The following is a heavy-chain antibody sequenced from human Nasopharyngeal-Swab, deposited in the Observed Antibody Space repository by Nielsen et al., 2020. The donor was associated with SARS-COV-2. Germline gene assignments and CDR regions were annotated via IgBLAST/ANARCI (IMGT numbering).Heavy chain of an antibody. D-gene: IGHD6-19*01. V-gene: IGHV1-18*01. Sequence: VSVKVSCKASGYTFTSYGISWVRQAPGQGLEWMGWISAYNGNTNYAQKLQGRVTMTTDTSTSTAYMELRSLRSDDTAVYYCARAVGQQWLVRRNYFDYWGQGTLVTVSS. CDR2: ISAYNGNT. CDR1: GYTFTSYG. J-gene: IGHJ4*02. CDR3: ARAVGQQWLVRRNYFDY.